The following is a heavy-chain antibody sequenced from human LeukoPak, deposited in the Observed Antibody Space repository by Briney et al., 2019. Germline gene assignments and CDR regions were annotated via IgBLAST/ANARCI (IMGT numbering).Heavy chain of an antibody. J-gene: IGHJ4*02. V-gene: IGHV4-39*07. Sequence: SETLSLTCVVSGDSVSSTNYYWGWIRQPPGKGLEWIGTTHYSGNTYYNPSLKSRVTISLDTSKNQFSLRLSSVTAADTAVYYCARGIRYYYDSSGYLFDYWGQGTLVTVSS. CDR3: ARGIRYYYDSSGYLFDY. CDR2: THYSGNT. CDR1: GDSVSSTNYY. D-gene: IGHD3-22*01.